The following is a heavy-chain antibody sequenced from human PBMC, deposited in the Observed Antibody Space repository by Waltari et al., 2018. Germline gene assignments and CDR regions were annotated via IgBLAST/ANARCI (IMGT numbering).Heavy chain of an antibody. D-gene: IGHD6-6*01. J-gene: IGHJ4*02. CDR1: GFTFSSYG. CDR3: AKDRHLEYSSSGSGY. CDR2: IRYDGRNK. V-gene: IGHV3-30*02. Sequence: QVQLVESGGGVVQPGGSLRLSCAASGFTFSSYGMHWVRPAPGKGLEWVAFIRYDGRNKYYADSVKGRFTISRDNSKNTLYLQMNSLRAEDTAVYYCAKDRHLEYSSSGSGYWGQGTLVTVSS.